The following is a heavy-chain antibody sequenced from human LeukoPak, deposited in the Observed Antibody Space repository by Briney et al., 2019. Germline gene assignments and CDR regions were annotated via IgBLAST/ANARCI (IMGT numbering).Heavy chain of an antibody. CDR3: ARGRPDAFDI. CDR1: GGSFSGYY. Sequence: PSETLSLTCAVYGGSFSGYYWSWIRQPPGKGLEWIGEINHSGSTNYNPSLKSRVTISVDTSKNQFSLKLRSVAAADTAVYYCARGRPDAFDIWGQGTMVTVSS. V-gene: IGHV4-34*01. CDR2: INHSGST. J-gene: IGHJ3*02.